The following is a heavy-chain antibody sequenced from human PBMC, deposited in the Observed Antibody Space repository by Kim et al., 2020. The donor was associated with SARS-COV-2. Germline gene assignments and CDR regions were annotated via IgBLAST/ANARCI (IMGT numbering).Heavy chain of an antibody. CDR1: GDSLSSDY. CDR2: IYTSGRT. V-gene: IGHV4-4*07. D-gene: IGHD3-16*02. Sequence: SETLSLTCTVSGDSLSSDYWSWNRQPAGKGLEWIGRIYTSGRTNYNPSLQSRVTMSVDMSKNQFSLKLSSVTAADTAVYYCASALGHWGQGTLFTVSS. CDR3: ASALGH. J-gene: IGHJ4*02.